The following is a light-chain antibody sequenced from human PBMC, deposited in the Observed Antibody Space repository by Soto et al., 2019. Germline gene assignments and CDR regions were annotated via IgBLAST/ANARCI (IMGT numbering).Light chain of an antibody. CDR3: QQYGSSAA. V-gene: IGKV3-20*01. Sequence: ILLTQSPDTLSLSPGERATLSCRATQSVSSNYLAWYQQKASQAPRLLIYGASSRATGIPDRISGSGSGTDFTLTINRLEPEDSAVYYCQQYGSSAAFGGGTKVEI. J-gene: IGKJ4*01. CDR2: GAS. CDR1: QSVSSNY.